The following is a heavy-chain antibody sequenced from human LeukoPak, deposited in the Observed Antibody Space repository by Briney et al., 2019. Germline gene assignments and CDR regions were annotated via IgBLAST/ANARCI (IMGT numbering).Heavy chain of an antibody. CDR3: ARDISGSYFNWFDP. CDR2: ISGSGDRT. J-gene: IGHJ5*02. Sequence: GGSLRLSCAASGFTFSSYGMSWVRQAPGKGLEWVSAISGSGDRTYYADSVKGRFTISRDNAKNSLYLQMNSLRAEDTALYYCARDISGSYFNWFDPWGQGTLVTVSS. D-gene: IGHD1-26*01. CDR1: GFTFSSYG. V-gene: IGHV3-23*01.